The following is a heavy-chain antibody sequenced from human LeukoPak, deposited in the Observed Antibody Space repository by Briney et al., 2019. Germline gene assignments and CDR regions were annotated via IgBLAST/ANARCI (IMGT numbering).Heavy chain of an antibody. Sequence: PSETLSLTCTVSGGSISSSGYYWGWIRQPPGERMEWIGSIDNSGNTCYIPSVKSRITISADTSKNQFSLKLNSVTATDTAVYFCARDSGNFQVDYWGQGILVTVSS. V-gene: IGHV4-39*01. CDR3: ARDSGNFQVDY. CDR1: GGSISSSGYY. D-gene: IGHD1-26*01. J-gene: IGHJ4*02. CDR2: IDNSGNT.